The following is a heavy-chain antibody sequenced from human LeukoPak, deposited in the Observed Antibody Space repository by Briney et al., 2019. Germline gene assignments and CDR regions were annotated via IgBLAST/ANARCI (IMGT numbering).Heavy chain of an antibody. J-gene: IGHJ2*01. CDR1: GGPFSGYY. CDR2: INHSGIT. D-gene: IGHD6-19*01. Sequence: PSETLSLTCAVYGGPFSGYYWSWIRQPPGKGLEWIGEINHSGITNYNPSLTSRVTISVDTSKNQFSLKLSSVTAADTAVYYCARQQWLPNWYFDLWGRGTLVTVSS. V-gene: IGHV4-34*01. CDR3: ARQQWLPNWYFDL.